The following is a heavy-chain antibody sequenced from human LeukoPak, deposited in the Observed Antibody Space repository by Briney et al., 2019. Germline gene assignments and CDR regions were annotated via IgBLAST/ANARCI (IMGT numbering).Heavy chain of an antibody. CDR1: GYTFTDYY. Sequence: ASVKVSCKASGYTFTDYYTHWVRQAPGQGLEWMGWTNPNSGVTNFAQKFQGRVSMTRDTSISTAYMELSRLGSDDTAVYYCARVRPLAVTGVDWFDPWGQGTLVTVSS. J-gene: IGHJ5*02. CDR2: TNPNSGVT. V-gene: IGHV1-2*02. D-gene: IGHD6-19*01. CDR3: ARVRPLAVTGVDWFDP.